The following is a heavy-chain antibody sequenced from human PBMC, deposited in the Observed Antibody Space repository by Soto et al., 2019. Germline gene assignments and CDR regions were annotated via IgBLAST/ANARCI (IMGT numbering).Heavy chain of an antibody. J-gene: IGHJ4*02. CDR1: GFTLDKYT. CDR3: ARDREPDGIWTFDS. CDR2: SFSSGGT. D-gene: IGHD3-9*01. Sequence: GGSLRLSCAASGFTLDKYTMGWVRQAPGKGLEWVAESFSSGGTQYADSVKGRFTISRDNSRNMVFLQMNGLRVEDTALYYCARDREPDGIWTFDSWGQGALVTVSS. V-gene: IGHV3-53*01.